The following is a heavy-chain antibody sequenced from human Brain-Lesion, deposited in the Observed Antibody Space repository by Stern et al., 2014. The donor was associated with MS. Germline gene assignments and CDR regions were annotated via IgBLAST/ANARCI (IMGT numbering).Heavy chain of an antibody. CDR1: GGSISSSTYY. CDR2: IYYSGFT. CDR3: ARHDSVPRPSQLYSARDRGPGYFDY. J-gene: IGHJ4*02. Sequence: QVQLVESGPGLVKPSETLSLTCTVSGGSISSSTYYWAWIRQPPGKGLEWIGNIYYSGFTYYNPSLKSRVTISVEMSKTHFSLKLSSVTAADTAIYYCARHDSVPRPSQLYSARDRGPGYFDYWGQGTLVTVSS. V-gene: IGHV4-39*01. D-gene: IGHD1-26*01.